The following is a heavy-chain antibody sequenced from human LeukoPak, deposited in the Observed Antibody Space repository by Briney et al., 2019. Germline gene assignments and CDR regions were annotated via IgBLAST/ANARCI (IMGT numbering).Heavy chain of an antibody. CDR3: ARRAAPGLFDPYYYYGMDV. D-gene: IGHD2-21*01. CDR1: GGSISSSSYY. J-gene: IGHJ6*02. Sequence: SETLSLTCTVSGGSISSSSYYWGWIRQPPGKGLEWIGSIYYSGSTYYNPSLKSRVTISVDTSKNQFSLKLSSVTAADTAVYHCARRAAPGLFDPYYYYGMDVWGQGTTVTVSS. CDR2: IYYSGST. V-gene: IGHV4-39*01.